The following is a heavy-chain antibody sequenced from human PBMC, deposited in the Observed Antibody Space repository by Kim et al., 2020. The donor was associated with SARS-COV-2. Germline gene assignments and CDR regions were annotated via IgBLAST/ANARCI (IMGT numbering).Heavy chain of an antibody. CDR1: GGSISSDIYY. CDR2: IYYSGST. CDR3: ARHHPVGTGTTSLPPPFEC. D-gene: IGHD1-7*01. Sequence: SETLSLTCTVSGGSISSDIYYWGWIRQPPGKGLEWIGTIYYSGSTYYNPSLKSLVTISVVTSKNQFSLKLSSVTAADTAVYYCARHHPVGTGTTSLPPPFECWGQGTLVTDSP. J-gene: IGHJ4*02. V-gene: IGHV4-39*01.